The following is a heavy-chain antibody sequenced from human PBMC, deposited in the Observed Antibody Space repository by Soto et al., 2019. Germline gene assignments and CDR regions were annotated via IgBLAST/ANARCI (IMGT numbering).Heavy chain of an antibody. Sequence: SETLSLTCTVSGGSISSSSYYWGWIRQPPGKGLEWIGSIYYSGSTYYNPSLKSRVTISVDTSKNQFSLKLSSVTAADTAVYYCARREGVVAATAASDYWGQGTLVTVSS. CDR1: GGSISSSSYY. CDR2: IYYSGST. J-gene: IGHJ4*02. D-gene: IGHD2-15*01. V-gene: IGHV4-39*01. CDR3: ARREGVVAATAASDY.